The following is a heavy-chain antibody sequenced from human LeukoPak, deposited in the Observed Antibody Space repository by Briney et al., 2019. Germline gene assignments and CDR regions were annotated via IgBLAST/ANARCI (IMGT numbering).Heavy chain of an antibody. CDR3: ARHYRNENLFDI. D-gene: IGHD1-14*01. V-gene: IGHV4-59*04. CDR2: IYHSGST. CDR1: GGSISSYY. J-gene: IGHJ3*02. Sequence: SETLSLTCTVSGGSISSYYWSWIRQPPGKGLEWIGYIYHSGSTYYNPSLKSRVTISVDTSKNQFSPKLSSVTAADTAVYYCARHYRNENLFDIWGQGTMVTVSS.